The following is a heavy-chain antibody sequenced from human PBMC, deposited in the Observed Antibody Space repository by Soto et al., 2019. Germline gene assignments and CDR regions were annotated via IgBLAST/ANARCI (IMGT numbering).Heavy chain of an antibody. Sequence: SETLSLTCAVYGGSFSGYYWTWIRQPPGTGLEWIGEINHSGSTNYNPSLKSRVTKSVDTSKNQFSLNLSSVTAADTAVYYCARHADPHGGLGAYFDSWGQGTLVTVSS. D-gene: IGHD2-15*01. V-gene: IGHV4-34*01. CDR1: GGSFSGYY. CDR3: ARHADPHGGLGAYFDS. J-gene: IGHJ4*02. CDR2: INHSGST.